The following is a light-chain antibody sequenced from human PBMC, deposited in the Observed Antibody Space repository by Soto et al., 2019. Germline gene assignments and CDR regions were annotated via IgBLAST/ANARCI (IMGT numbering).Light chain of an antibody. CDR1: QSSSSN. V-gene: IGKV1-39*01. J-gene: IGKJ2*01. CDR3: QQSYRSPYT. CDR2: VAS. Sequence: DIQMTQSPSSLSASVGDRVTITCRASQSSSSNFNWYQQKPGQAPKLLIYVASTLHRGVPYRFSGSGSGTEFTLNMASLHPEDFATYYCQQSYRSPYTFGQGTKLEIK.